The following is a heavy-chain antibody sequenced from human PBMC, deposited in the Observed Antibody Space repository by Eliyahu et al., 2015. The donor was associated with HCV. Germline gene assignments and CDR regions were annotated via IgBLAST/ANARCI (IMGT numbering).Heavy chain of an antibody. D-gene: IGHD6-13*01. J-gene: IGHJ4*02. V-gene: IGHV4-39*01. CDR3: ARRRGSSWDFDY. CDR1: GGSNRSSSYY. CDR2: IYYSGST. Sequence: QLQLQESGPGLVKPSETLSLTCTVSGGSNRSSSYYWGWIRQPPGKGLEWIGSIYYSGSTYYNPSLKSRVTISVDTSKNQFSLKLSSVTAADTAVYYCARRRGSSWDFDYWGQGTLVTVSS.